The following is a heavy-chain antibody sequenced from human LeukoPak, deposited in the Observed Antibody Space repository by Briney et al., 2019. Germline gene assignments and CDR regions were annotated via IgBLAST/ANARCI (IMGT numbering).Heavy chain of an antibody. Sequence: SVKVSCKASGGTFSSYAISWVRQAPGQGLEWMGGIIPIFGTANYAQKFQGRVTITADESTSTAYMELSSLRSEDTAVYYCARDYGDYGVFWFDPWGQGTLVTVSS. J-gene: IGHJ5*02. V-gene: IGHV1-69*13. D-gene: IGHD4-17*01. CDR2: IIPIFGTA. CDR3: ARDYGDYGVFWFDP. CDR1: GGTFSSYA.